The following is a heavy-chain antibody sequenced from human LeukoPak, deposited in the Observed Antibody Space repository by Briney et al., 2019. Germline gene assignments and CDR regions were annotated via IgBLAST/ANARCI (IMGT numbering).Heavy chain of an antibody. D-gene: IGHD2-2*03. CDR2: INAGNGNT. Sequence: ASVKVSCKASGYTFTSYAMHWVRQAPGQRLEWMGWINAGNGNTKYSQKFQGRVTITRDTSASTAYMELSSLRSEDTAVYYCASQLGYCSSTSCGVEIDYWGQGTLVTVSS. J-gene: IGHJ4*02. CDR3: ASQLGYCSSTSCGVEIDY. CDR1: GYTFTSYA. V-gene: IGHV1-3*01.